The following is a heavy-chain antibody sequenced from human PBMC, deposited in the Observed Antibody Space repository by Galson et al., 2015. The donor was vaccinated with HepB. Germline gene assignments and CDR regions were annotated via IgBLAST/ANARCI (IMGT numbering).Heavy chain of an antibody. CDR3: ARDLQWSGTTSSYYVMGV. CDR1: GDSVSSNSAT. V-gene: IGHV6-1*01. CDR2: TYYRSKWYN. Sequence: CAISGDSVSSNSATWNWIRQSPSRGLEWLGRTYYRSKWYNDYAVSVKSRITINPDTSKNQFSLQLNSVTPEDTAVYYCARDLQWSGTTSSYYVMGVWGQGTTVTVSS. D-gene: IGHD1-7*01. J-gene: IGHJ6*02.